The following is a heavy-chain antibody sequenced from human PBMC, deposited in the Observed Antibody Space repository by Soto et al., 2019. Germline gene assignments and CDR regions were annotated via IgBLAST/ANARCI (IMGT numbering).Heavy chain of an antibody. CDR2: IGTAGDT. Sequence: PGGSLRLSCAASGFTFSSYCMRWVRQAPGKGLEWVSAIGTAGDTYYPGSVKGRFTISRENAKNPLYLQMNSLRAEDTAVYYCARGDYYYDSSGYYPTKRHGMDVWGQGTTVTVSS. CDR3: ARGDYYYDSSGYYPTKRHGMDV. V-gene: IGHV3-13*01. J-gene: IGHJ6*02. D-gene: IGHD3-22*01. CDR1: GFTFSSYC.